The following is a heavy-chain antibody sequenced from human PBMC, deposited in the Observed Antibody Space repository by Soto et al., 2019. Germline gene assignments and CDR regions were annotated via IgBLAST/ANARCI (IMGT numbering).Heavy chain of an antibody. CDR3: ASAGVRDITGPWLLVDY. V-gene: IGHV3-30-3*01. J-gene: IGHJ4*02. CDR2: ISYDGGNK. Sequence: QVQLVASGEGVVQPGRSLRLSCAASGFTFSSYAMHWVRQAPGKGLEWVAVISYDGGNKYYADSVKGRFTISRDNSKNTLYLKLNSLSAEDTAVYYCASAGVRDITGPWLLVDYWGQGTLVTVSS. CDR1: GFTFSSYA. D-gene: IGHD1-20*01.